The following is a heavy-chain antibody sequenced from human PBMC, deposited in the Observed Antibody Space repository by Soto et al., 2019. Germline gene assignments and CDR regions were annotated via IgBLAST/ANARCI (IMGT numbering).Heavy chain of an antibody. D-gene: IGHD6-19*01. CDR3: ASSLPSGWYPSYYYYGMDV. CDR2: IYYSGST. CDR1: GGSISSSSYY. J-gene: IGHJ6*02. Sequence: SETLSLTCTVSGGSISSSSYYWGWIRQPPGKGLEWIGSIYYSGSTYYNPSLKSRVTISVDTSKNQFSLKLSSVTAADTAVYYCASSLPSGWYPSYYYYGMDVWGQGTTVTISS. V-gene: IGHV4-39*07.